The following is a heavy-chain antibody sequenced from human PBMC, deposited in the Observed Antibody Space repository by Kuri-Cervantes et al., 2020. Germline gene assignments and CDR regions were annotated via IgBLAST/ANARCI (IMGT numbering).Heavy chain of an antibody. V-gene: IGHV3-20*04. CDR1: GFTFDDYG. CDR2: INWNGGST. Sequence: GESLKISCAASGFTFDDYGMSWVRQAPGKGLEWVSGINWNGGSTGYADSVKGRFTISRDNAKNSLYLQMNSLRAEDTAVYYCARDLVLLWFGEPPGGYFDLWGRGTLVTVSS. D-gene: IGHD3-10*01. CDR3: ARDLVLLWFGEPPGGYFDL. J-gene: IGHJ2*01.